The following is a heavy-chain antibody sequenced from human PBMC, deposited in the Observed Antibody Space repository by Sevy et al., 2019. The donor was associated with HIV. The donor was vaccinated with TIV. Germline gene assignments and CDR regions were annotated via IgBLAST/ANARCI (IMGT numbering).Heavy chain of an antibody. Sequence: GESLKISCVTSGFTFSRYTMNWVRQAPGKGLEWVAGIFGAGSQRYYADSVRGRFTISRDQSKNTVYLQMNTVRAEDTALYYCAKDREPDSYWEFDFWGQGTLVTVSS. V-gene: IGHV3-23*03. J-gene: IGHJ4*02. CDR1: GFTFSRYT. CDR3: AKDREPDSYWEFDF. CDR2: IFGAGSQR. D-gene: IGHD1-26*01.